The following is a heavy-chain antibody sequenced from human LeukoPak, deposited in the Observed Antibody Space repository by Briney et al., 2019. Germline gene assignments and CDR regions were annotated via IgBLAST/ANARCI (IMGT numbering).Heavy chain of an antibody. J-gene: IGHJ4*02. Sequence: SETLSLTCTVSGGSISSYYWSWIRQPAGKGLEWIERIYTSGSTNYNPSLKSRVTMSVDTSKNQFSLKLSSVTAADTAVYYCARGLSSARQHDYFDYWGQGTLVTVSS. CDR2: IYTSGST. CDR3: ARGLSSARQHDYFDY. CDR1: GGSISSYY. D-gene: IGHD6-6*01. V-gene: IGHV4-4*07.